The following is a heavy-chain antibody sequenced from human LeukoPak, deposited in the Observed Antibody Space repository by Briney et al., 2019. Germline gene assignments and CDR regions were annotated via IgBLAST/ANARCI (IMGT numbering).Heavy chain of an antibody. CDR3: ARYGDDYNGFDY. V-gene: IGHV4-59*08. CDR2: IYYSGST. J-gene: IGHJ4*02. D-gene: IGHD5-24*01. Sequence: SETLSLTCTVSGGSISSYYWSWIRQPPGKGLEWIGYIYYSGSTNYNPSLKSRVTISVDTSKNQFSLKLSSVTAADTAVYYCARYGDDYNGFDYWGPGTLVSVSS. CDR1: GGSISSYY.